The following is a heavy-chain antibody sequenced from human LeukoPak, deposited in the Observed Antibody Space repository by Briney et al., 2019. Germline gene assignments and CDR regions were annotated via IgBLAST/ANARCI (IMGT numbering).Heavy chain of an antibody. CDR3: ATTNDGGGYQWGDFFDF. CDR2: IIPNLGTT. J-gene: IGHJ4*02. CDR1: GGTSNSHA. D-gene: IGHD3-22*01. V-gene: IGHV1-69*04. Sequence: ASVKVSCKASGGTSNSHAISWVRQAPGQGLEWMGRIIPNLGTTNRAQNFQDRVALTADKSTNTAYMELTSLTSDDTAVYYCATTNDGGGYQWGDFFDFWGQGTLVTVSS.